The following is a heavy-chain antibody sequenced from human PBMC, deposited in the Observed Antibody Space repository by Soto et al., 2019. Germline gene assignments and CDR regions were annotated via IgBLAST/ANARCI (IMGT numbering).Heavy chain of an antibody. J-gene: IGHJ4*02. CDR1: GFTFSSHG. V-gene: IGHV3-30*18. Sequence: QVQLVESGGGVVQPGRSLRLSCAASGFTFSSHGMHWVRQAPGKGLEWVAVISYDGSNKYYADSVKGRFTISRDNSKNTLYLQMNSLRAEDTAVYYCAKEDDFWSGLDYWGQGTLVTVSS. CDR2: ISYDGSNK. CDR3: AKEDDFWSGLDY. D-gene: IGHD3-3*01.